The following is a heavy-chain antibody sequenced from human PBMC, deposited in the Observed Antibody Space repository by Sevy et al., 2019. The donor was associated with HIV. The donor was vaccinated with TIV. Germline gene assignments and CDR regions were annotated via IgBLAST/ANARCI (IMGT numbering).Heavy chain of an antibody. CDR3: ARVRYKYGSYYFDY. D-gene: IGHD5-18*01. CDR1: GFTFSDYY. J-gene: IGHJ4*02. CDR2: NSTSSTYT. Sequence: GGSLRLSCSASGFTFSDYYMSWIRQAPGKGLEWVSYNSTSSTYTNHADSVKGRFTISRDNANNSLYLQMNSLRAEDTAVYFCARVRYKYGSYYFDYWGQGTLVTVSS. V-gene: IGHV3-11*06.